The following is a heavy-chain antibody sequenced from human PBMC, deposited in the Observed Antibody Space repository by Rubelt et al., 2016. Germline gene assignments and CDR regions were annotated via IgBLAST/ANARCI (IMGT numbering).Heavy chain of an antibody. V-gene: IGHV1-18*01. D-gene: IGHD6-19*01. Sequence: QVQLVQSGAEVKKPGSSVKVSCKASGGTFSSYAISWVRQAPGQGLEWMGWISAYNGNTNYAQKLQGRVTMTTDTSTSTADMELRSLRSDDTAVYYCARGVAGGWPFDIWGQGTMVTVSS. CDR3: ARGVAGGWPFDI. CDR2: ISAYNGNT. CDR1: GGTFSSYA. J-gene: IGHJ3*02.